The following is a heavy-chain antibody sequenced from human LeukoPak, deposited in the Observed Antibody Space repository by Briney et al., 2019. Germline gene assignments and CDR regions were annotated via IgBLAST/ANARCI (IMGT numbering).Heavy chain of an antibody. CDR1: GFTFSSYW. J-gene: IGHJ6*03. Sequence: PGGSLRLSCAASGFTFSSYWMRWVRQAPGKGLEWVANIKQDGSEKYYVDSVKGRFTISGDNAKNSLYLQMNSLRAEDTAVYYCARVPGDCGGDCYSYYYYYMDVWGRGTTVTVSS. V-gene: IGHV3-7*03. CDR2: IKQDGSEK. D-gene: IGHD2-21*01. CDR3: ARVPGDCGGDCYSYYYYYMDV.